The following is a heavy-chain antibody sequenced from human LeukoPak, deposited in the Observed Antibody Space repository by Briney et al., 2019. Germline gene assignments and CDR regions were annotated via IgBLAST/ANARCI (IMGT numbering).Heavy chain of an antibody. CDR2: ISYDGSNK. J-gene: IGHJ4*02. D-gene: IGHD3-22*01. Sequence: GGSLRLSCAASGFTFSSYGMHWVRQAPGKGLEWVAVISYDGSNKYYADSVKGRFTISRDNSKNTLYLQMNSLRAEDTAVYYCAKRPGQYYYDSSDDYWGQGTLVTVSS. V-gene: IGHV3-30*18. CDR1: GFTFSSYG. CDR3: AKRPGQYYYDSSDDY.